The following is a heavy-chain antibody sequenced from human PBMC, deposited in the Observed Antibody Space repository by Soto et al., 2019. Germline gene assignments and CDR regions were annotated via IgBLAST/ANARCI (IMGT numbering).Heavy chain of an antibody. V-gene: IGHV3-15*07. D-gene: IGHD6-13*01. CDR1: SVSNAW. CDR2: IKSKVDGGTI. Sequence: SVSNAWMNWVRQATGKGLEWVGRIKSKVDGGTIDYAAPVKGRFTISRDDSKNTVYLQMNSLKSDDTAVYFCSTGGYYFDYWGQGTLVTVSS. J-gene: IGHJ4*02. CDR3: STGGYYFDY.